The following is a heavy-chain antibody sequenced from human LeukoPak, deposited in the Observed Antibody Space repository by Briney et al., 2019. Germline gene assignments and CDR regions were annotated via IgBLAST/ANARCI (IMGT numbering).Heavy chain of an antibody. CDR3: ARGGSFYGSGSYYSWFDP. CDR1: GYTFTSYD. CDR2: MNPNSGNT. Sequence: GASVKVSCKASGYTFTSYDINWVRQATGQGLEWMGWMNPNSGNTGYAQKFQGRVTMTRNTSISTAYMELSSLRSEDTAVYYCARGGSFYGSGSYYSWFDPWGQGTLVSVSS. D-gene: IGHD3-10*01. J-gene: IGHJ5*02. V-gene: IGHV1-8*01.